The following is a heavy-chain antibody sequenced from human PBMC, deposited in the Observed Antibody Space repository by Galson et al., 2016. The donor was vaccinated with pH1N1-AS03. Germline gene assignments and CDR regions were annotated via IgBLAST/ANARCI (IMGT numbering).Heavy chain of an antibody. J-gene: IGHJ4*02. CDR2: IIGMFGTT. D-gene: IGHD5-24*01. CDR3: ARGSGYNDRRGGD. CDR1: GGKFSSHA. Sequence: SVKVSCKASGGKFSSHAVTWVRQAPGQGLGWMGRIIGMFGTTNYAQKFQGRVTLTADELTSTAYMELSGLTYEDTAIYYCARGSGYNDRRGGDWGQGTLVSVSS. V-gene: IGHV1-69*13.